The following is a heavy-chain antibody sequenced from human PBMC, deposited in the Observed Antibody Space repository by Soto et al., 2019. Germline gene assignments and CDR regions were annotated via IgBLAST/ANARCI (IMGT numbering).Heavy chain of an antibody. CDR2: IYYSGNA. CDR3: ARDSLVDMGYYYGMDV. J-gene: IGHJ6*02. CDR1: DDSINSDKYY. D-gene: IGHD5-12*01. V-gene: IGHV4-39*07. Sequence: PSETLSLTCSVSDDSINSDKYYWGWIRQPPGKGLEWIGSIYYSGNANYNPSLKSRVTISVDKSKNQFSLKLSSVTAADTAVYYCARDSLVDMGYYYGMDVWGQGTTVTVSS.